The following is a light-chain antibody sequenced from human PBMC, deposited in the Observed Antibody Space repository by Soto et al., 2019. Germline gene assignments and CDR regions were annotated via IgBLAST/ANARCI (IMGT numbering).Light chain of an antibody. Sequence: DIQMTQSPSTLSSSVGDRVSITCRASQSIGIWLAWFQQKPGKAPTLLIYKASNLESGVPSRFSGSGYGTEFTLTITSLQPVDFATYYCQEYTSYSFGQGTKLEI. CDR2: KAS. CDR3: QEYTSYS. V-gene: IGKV1-5*03. J-gene: IGKJ2*01. CDR1: QSIGIW.